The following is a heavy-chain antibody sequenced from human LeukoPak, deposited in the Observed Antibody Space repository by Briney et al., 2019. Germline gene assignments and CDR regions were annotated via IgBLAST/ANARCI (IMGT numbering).Heavy chain of an antibody. CDR3: ARDFLGETWFDP. V-gene: IGHV4-59*12. CDR1: GASISNEF. J-gene: IGHJ5*02. CDR2: ISYSGSF. Sequence: SETLSLTCTVSGASISNEFWSWIRQPPGKGLEYIGYISYSGSFKYNPSLESRVNISVDTSKNQISLKLKFVTAADTAVYYCARDFLGETWFDPWGQGTLVTVSS.